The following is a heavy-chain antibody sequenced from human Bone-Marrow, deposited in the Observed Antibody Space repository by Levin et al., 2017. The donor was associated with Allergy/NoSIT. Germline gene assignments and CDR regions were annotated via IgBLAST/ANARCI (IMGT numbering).Heavy chain of an antibody. CDR3: ARRTKIVVVPAAAEGEFDY. V-gene: IGHV3-30*03. CDR1: GFTFSSYG. J-gene: IGHJ4*02. D-gene: IGHD2-2*01. CDR2: ISYDGSNK. Sequence: PGGSLRLSCAASGFTFSSYGMHWVRQAPGKGLEWVAVISYDGSNKYYADSVKGRFTISRDNSKNTLYLQMNSLRAEDTAVYYCARRTKIVVVPAAAEGEFDYWGQGTLVTVSS.